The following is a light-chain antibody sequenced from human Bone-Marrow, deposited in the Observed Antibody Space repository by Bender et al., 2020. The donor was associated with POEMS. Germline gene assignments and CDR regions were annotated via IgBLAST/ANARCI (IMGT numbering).Light chain of an antibody. Sequence: QSALTQPASVSGSPEQSITISCTGTSSDVGGYNYVSWYQKHPGKAPKLMIYDVSHRPSGVSNRFSGSKSGNTASLTISGLQAEDEADYFCSSYTSSTTWVFGGGTRLTVL. J-gene: IGLJ3*02. CDR3: SSYTSSTTWV. CDR1: SSDVGGYNY. CDR2: DVS. V-gene: IGLV2-14*01.